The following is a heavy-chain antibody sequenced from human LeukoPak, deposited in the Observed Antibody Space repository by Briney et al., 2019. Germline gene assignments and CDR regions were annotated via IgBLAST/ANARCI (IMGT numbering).Heavy chain of an antibody. J-gene: IGHJ4*02. V-gene: IGHV3-21*01. CDR3: ASTTPFNYYDSSGYYPDVDY. CDR1: GFTFSSYS. D-gene: IGHD3-22*01. Sequence: GGSLRLSCAAPGFTFSSYSMNWVRQAPGKGLEWVSSISSSSSYIYYADSVKGRFTISRDNAKNSLYLQMNSLRAEDTAVYYCASTTPFNYYDSSGYYPDVDYWGQGTLVTVSS. CDR2: ISSSSSYI.